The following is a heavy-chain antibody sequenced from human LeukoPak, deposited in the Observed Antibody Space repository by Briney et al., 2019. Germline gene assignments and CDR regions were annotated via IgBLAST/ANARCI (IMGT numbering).Heavy chain of an antibody. CDR1: GFTFDSYA. J-gene: IGHJ4*02. Sequence: PGGSLRLSCAASGFTFDSYAMSWVRQAPGKGLEWVSTISGYGADTFYAESVKGRFTISRDNSKNTLYLQMNSLRAEDTAVYYCAAFLGSGYSYGLLDYWGQGTLVTVSS. CDR2: ISGYGADT. V-gene: IGHV3-23*01. D-gene: IGHD5-18*01. CDR3: AAFLGSGYSYGLLDY.